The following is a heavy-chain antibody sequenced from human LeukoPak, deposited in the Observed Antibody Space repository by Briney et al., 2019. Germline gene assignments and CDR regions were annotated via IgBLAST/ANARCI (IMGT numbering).Heavy chain of an antibody. Sequence: PGGSLRLSCAASGFTFSSYGMHWVRQAPGKGLEWVAVISYDGSNKYYADSVKGRFTISRDNSKNTLYLQMNSLRAEDTAVYYCARDLQYYYDSSVPGYWGQGTLVTVSS. CDR1: GFTFSSYG. J-gene: IGHJ4*02. V-gene: IGHV3-30*03. D-gene: IGHD3-22*01. CDR2: ISYDGSNK. CDR3: ARDLQYYYDSSVPGY.